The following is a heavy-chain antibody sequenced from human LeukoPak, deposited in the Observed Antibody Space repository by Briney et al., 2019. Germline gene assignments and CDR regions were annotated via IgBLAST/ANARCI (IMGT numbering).Heavy chain of an antibody. V-gene: IGHV4-39*07. CDR2: IYYSGNS. CDR1: GGSISSSSYY. Sequence: PSETLSLTCTVSGGSISSSSYYWGWIRQPPGKGLEWIGSIYYSGNSYYNPSLKSRVTISVDTSKNQFSLKLSSVTAADTAVYYCATTTIRLGYWGQGTLVTVSS. D-gene: IGHD1-26*01. J-gene: IGHJ4*02. CDR3: ATTTIRLGY.